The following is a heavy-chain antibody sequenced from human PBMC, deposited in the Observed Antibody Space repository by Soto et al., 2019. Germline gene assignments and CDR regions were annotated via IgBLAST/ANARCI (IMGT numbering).Heavy chain of an antibody. CDR2: INHSGST. J-gene: IGHJ4*02. V-gene: IGHV4-34*01. CDR3: ASQKGHFDY. CDR1: GGSFSGYY. Sequence: PSETLSLTCAVYGGSFSGYYWSWIRQPPGKGLEWIGEINHSGSTNYNPSLKSRVTISVDTSKNQFSLKLSSVTAADTAVYYCASQKGHFDYWGQGTLVTVSS.